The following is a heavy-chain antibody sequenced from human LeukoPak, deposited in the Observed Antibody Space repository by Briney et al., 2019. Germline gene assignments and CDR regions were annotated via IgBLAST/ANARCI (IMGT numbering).Heavy chain of an antibody. CDR1: GFTFSSYA. CDR2: ISGSGGST. J-gene: IGHJ4*02. D-gene: IGHD3-3*01. CDR3: AKDTVVFTTIFGVVTEAFDY. Sequence: GGSLRLSCAASGFTFSSYAMSWVRQAPGKGLEWVSAISGSGGSTYYADSVKGRFTISRDNSKNTLYLQMNSLRAEDTAVYYCAKDTVVFTTIFGVVTEAFDYWGQGTLVTVSS. V-gene: IGHV3-23*01.